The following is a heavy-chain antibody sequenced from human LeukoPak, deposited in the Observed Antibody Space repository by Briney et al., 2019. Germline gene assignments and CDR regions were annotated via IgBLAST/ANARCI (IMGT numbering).Heavy chain of an antibody. CDR2: IYPGDSDT. V-gene: IGHV5-51*01. Sequence: GESLQISCKGSGYIFTSYWIGWVRQLPGKGLEWMGIIYPGDSDTRYSPSFQGQVTISADKSISTAYLQWSSLKASDTAMYYCARHGTWGYFDWPMGPWGQGTLVTVSS. J-gene: IGHJ5*02. CDR3: ARHGTWGYFDWPMGP. CDR1: GYIFTSYW. D-gene: IGHD3-9*01.